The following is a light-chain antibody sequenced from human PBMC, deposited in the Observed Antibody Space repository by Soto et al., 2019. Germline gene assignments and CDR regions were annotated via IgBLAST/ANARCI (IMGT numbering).Light chain of an antibody. CDR1: QSVSSSS. V-gene: IGKV3-20*01. CDR3: QRYGSSPYT. CDR2: GAS. Sequence: EIVLTQSPGTLSLSPGERATLSCRASQSVSSSSLAWYQQKPGQAPRLLIYGASSRATGIPDRFSGSGSGTDFTFTISRLEPKDFAVFYCQRYGSSPYTFGRGPSWRSN. J-gene: IGKJ2*01.